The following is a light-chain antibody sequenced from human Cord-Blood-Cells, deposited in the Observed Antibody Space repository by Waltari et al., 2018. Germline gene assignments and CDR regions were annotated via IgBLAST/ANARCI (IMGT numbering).Light chain of an antibody. Sequence: SPSSLSASTGDRVTITCRASQGISSYLAWYQQKPGKAHKLLIYAASTLQSGVPSRFSGSGSGTDFTLTISCLQSEDFATYYCQQYYSYPRTFGQGTKVEIK. CDR1: QGISSY. CDR2: AAS. CDR3: QQYYSYPRT. V-gene: IGKV1-8*01. J-gene: IGKJ1*01.